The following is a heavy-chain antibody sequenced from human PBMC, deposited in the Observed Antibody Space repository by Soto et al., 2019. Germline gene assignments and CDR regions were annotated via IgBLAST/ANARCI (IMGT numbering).Heavy chain of an antibody. V-gene: IGHV3-30*18. CDR3: AKDSRGAAAGTGGRYFDY. D-gene: IGHD6-13*01. Sequence: PGGSLRLSCAASGFTFSSYGMHWVRQAPGKGLEWVAVISYDGSNKYYADSVKGRFTLSRDNSKNTLYLQMNSLRAEDTAVYYCAKDSRGAAAGTGGRYFDYWGQGTLVTVSS. J-gene: IGHJ4*02. CDR2: ISYDGSNK. CDR1: GFTFSSYG.